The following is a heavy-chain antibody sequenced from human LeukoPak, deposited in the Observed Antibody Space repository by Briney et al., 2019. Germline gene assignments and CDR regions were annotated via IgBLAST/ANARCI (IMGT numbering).Heavy chain of an antibody. CDR1: GYTFTSYG. V-gene: IGHV1-69*13. CDR2: IIPIFGTA. CDR3: ARDIPERGFGELFGTHNWFDP. J-gene: IGHJ5*02. Sequence: SVKVSCKASGYTFTSYGISWVRQAPAQGLEWMGGIIPIFGTANYAQKFQGRVTITADESTSTAYMELSSLRSEDTAVYYCARDIPERGFGELFGTHNWFDPWGQGTLVTVSS. D-gene: IGHD3-10*01.